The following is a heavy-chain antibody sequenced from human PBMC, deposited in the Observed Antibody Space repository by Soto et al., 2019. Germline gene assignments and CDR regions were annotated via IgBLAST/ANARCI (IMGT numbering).Heavy chain of an antibody. Sequence: ASVKVSCKASGYTFTSYGISWVRQAPGQGLEWMGWISAYNGNTNYAQKLQGRVTMTTDTSTSTAYMELRSLRSDDTAVYYCARTYYDFRSGYFSWFDPWGQGTLVTVSS. CDR2: ISAYNGNT. CDR3: ARTYYDFRSGYFSWFDP. D-gene: IGHD3-3*01. J-gene: IGHJ5*02. V-gene: IGHV1-18*01. CDR1: GYTFTSYG.